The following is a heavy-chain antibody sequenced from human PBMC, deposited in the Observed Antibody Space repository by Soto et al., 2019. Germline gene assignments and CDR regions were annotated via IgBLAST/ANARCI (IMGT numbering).Heavy chain of an antibody. V-gene: IGHV3-23*01. J-gene: IGHJ4*02. Sequence: EVQLLESGGGLVQPGGSLRLSCAASGFTFSSYAMSWVRQAPGKGLEWVSAISGSGVSTYYADSVKGRFTISRDNSKNTRYLQMNSLRAEDPAVYYCAKDPGKRPGFFAYWGQGTLVTVSS. CDR1: GFTFSSYA. CDR3: AKDPGKRPGFFAY. CDR2: ISGSGVST. D-gene: IGHD3-9*01.